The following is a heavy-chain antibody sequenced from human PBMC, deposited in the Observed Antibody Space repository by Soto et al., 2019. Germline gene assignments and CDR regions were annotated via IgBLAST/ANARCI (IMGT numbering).Heavy chain of an antibody. CDR2: IIPIFGTA. J-gene: IGHJ4*02. CDR1: GGTFSSYA. V-gene: IGHV1-69*12. CDR3: ASLPGVGATAPPMGRDY. Sequence: QVQLVQSGAEVKKPGSSVKVSCKASGGTFSSYAISWVRQAPGQGLEWMGGIIPIFGTANYAQKFQGRVTITADESTSTAYMELSSLRSEDTAVYYCASLPGVGATAPPMGRDYWGQGTLVTVSS. D-gene: IGHD1-26*01.